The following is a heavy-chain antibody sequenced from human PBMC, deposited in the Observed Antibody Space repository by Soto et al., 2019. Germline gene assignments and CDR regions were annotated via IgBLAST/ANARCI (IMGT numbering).Heavy chain of an antibody. Sequence: GGSLRLSCEASGFTFSDYYMTWIRQAPGMGLEWVSYISSDGSLTYYADSVKGRFTVSRDNAKNSLSLQMNSLRGDDTAVYYCARDYFLACFDWGRGTLVTVSS. CDR1: GFTFSDYY. CDR3: ARDYFLACFD. J-gene: IGHJ4*02. D-gene: IGHD2-21*01. V-gene: IGHV3-11*01. CDR2: ISSDGSLT.